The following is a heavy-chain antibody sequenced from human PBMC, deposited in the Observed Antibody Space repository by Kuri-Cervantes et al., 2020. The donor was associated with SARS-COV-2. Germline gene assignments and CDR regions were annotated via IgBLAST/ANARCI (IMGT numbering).Heavy chain of an antibody. J-gene: IGHJ4*02. Sequence: SETLSLTYTVSGGSISSSSYYWGWIRQPPGKGLEWIGSIYYSGSTYYNPSLKSRVTISVDTSKNQFSLKLSSVTAADTAVYYCARGRVLDYWGQGTLVTVSS. CDR1: GGSISSSSYY. CDR3: ARGRVLDY. V-gene: IGHV4-39*07. CDR2: IYYSGST.